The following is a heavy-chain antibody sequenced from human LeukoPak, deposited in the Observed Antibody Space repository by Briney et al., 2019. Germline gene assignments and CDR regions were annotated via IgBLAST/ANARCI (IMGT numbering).Heavy chain of an antibody. CDR2: IYHSGST. CDR1: GGSISSGGYY. D-gene: IGHD5-18*01. Sequence: SQTLSLTCTVSGGSISSGGYYWSWIRQPPGKGLEWIGYIYHSGSTYYNPSLKSRVTISFDTSKNQISLKLSSVTAADTAVYYCARGRSLIQLWPYYFDYWGQGTLVTVSS. V-gene: IGHV4-30-2*01. CDR3: ARGRSLIQLWPYYFDY. J-gene: IGHJ4*02.